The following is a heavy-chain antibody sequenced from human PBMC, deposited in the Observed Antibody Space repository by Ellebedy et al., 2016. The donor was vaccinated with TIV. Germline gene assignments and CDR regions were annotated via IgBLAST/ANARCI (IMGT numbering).Heavy chain of an antibody. CDR3: ARDLSGSLDY. CDR2: INIDGRST. Sequence: GESLKISCKASGFTLSNYFMSWVRQAPGKGLQFVSLINIDGRSTTYADSVKGRFTISRDNAKNTLYLQMNSLRDEDTAVYYCARDLSGSLDYWGQGTLVTVSS. CDR1: GFTLSNYF. D-gene: IGHD1-26*01. J-gene: IGHJ4*02. V-gene: IGHV3-74*03.